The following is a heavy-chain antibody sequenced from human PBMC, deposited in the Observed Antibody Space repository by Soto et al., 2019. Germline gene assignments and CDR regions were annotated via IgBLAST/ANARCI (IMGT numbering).Heavy chain of an antibody. D-gene: IGHD2-21*01. Sequence: QVQLVESGGGVVQPGRSLRLSCAASGFTFSSYGMHWVRQAPGKGLEWVAVIWYDGSNKYYADSVKGRFTISRDNSKNTVYQLMNSMRAADTAVEYCARGSVAVISPGYYSYGMYVWGQGTTVTASS. CDR1: GFTFSSYG. CDR3: ARGSVAVISPGYYSYGMYV. J-gene: IGHJ6*02. CDR2: IWYDGSNK. V-gene: IGHV3-33*01.